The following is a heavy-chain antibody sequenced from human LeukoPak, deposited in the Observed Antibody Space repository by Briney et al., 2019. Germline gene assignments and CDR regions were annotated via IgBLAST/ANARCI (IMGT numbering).Heavy chain of an antibody. D-gene: IGHD3-22*01. Sequence: SETLSLTCTVSGGSISSSSYYWGWIRQPPGKGLEWIGSIYYSGSTYYNPSLKSRVTISVDTSKNQFSLKLSSVTAADTAVYYCARLDDSSGYYIDDAFDIWGQGTMVTVSS. V-gene: IGHV4-39*01. CDR1: GGSISSSSYY. CDR2: IYYSGST. J-gene: IGHJ3*02. CDR3: ARLDDSSGYYIDDAFDI.